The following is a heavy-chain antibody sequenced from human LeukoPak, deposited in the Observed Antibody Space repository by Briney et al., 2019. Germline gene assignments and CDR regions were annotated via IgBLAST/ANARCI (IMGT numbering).Heavy chain of an antibody. Sequence: GGSLRLSCAASGFTFSSYVMHWVRQAPGKGLEWVAFIRYDGSNKYYADSVKGRFTISRDNSKNTLYLQMNSLRAEDTAVYYCAKESEVLLWFGEFYGMDVWGQGTTVTVSS. CDR3: AKESEVLLWFGEFYGMDV. CDR2: IRYDGSNK. J-gene: IGHJ6*02. CDR1: GFTFSSYV. D-gene: IGHD3-10*01. V-gene: IGHV3-30*02.